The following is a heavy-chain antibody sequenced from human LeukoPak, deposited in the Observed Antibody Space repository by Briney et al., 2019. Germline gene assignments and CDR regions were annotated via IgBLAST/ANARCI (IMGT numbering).Heavy chain of an antibody. CDR2: IYYSVST. D-gene: IGHD6-13*01. Sequence: SQTLSLTPTVSAGSITSYYWSCIRHPPGKGLEWIGYIYYSVSTNYNPSLKSRVTISVDTSKNQFSLKLSSVTAADTAVYYCARQVYSPAGYSSSWYDYYYMDVWGKGTTVTVSS. V-gene: IGHV4-59*08. J-gene: IGHJ6*03. CDR3: ARQVYSPAGYSSSWYDYYYMDV. CDR1: AGSITSYY.